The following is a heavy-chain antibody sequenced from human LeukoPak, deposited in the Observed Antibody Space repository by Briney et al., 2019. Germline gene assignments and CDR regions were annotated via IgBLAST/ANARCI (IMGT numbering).Heavy chain of an antibody. CDR3: GDDDSSVSSGY. D-gene: IGHD3-22*01. V-gene: IGHV3-23*01. CDR1: GFTFSSYA. J-gene: IGHJ4*02. Sequence: GGSLRLSCAASGFTFSSYAMSWVRQAPGKGLEWVSAISGSGGSAYYADSVKGRFTISRDNSKNTLYLQMNSLRAEDTAVYYCGDDDSSVSSGYWGQGTLVTVSS. CDR2: ISGSGGSA.